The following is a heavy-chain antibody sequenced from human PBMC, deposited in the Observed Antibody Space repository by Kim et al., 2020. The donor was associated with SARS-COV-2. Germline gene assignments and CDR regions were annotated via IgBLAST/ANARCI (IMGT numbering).Heavy chain of an antibody. V-gene: IGHV3-33*01. CDR1: GFTFSSYG. CDR2: IWYDGSNK. J-gene: IGHJ4*02. CDR3: ARDQGGAYCSSTSCYGVDY. Sequence: GWSLRLSCAASGFTFSSYGMHWVRQAPGKGLEWVAVIWYDGSNKYYADSVKGRFTISRDNSKNTLYLQMNSLRAEDTAVYYCARDQGGAYCSSTSCYGVDYWGQGTLVTVSS. D-gene: IGHD2-2*01.